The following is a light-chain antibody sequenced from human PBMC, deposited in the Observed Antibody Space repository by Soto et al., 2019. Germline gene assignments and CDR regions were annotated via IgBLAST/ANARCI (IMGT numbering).Light chain of an antibody. CDR3: CSYIRTSSASVI. CDR2: EVT. CDR1: SNDVGGYNF. V-gene: IGLV2-14*01. J-gene: IGLJ2*01. Sequence: QSALTQPASVSGSPGQSITISCTGTSNDVGGYNFVSWYQQYPGKAPTLILYEVTKRPSGVSHRFSGSKAGNTASLTISGLQAEDEAEYHCCSYIRTSSASVIFGGGTKLTVL.